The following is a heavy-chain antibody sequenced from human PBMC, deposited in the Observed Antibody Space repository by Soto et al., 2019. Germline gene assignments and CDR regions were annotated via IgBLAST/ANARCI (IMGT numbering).Heavy chain of an antibody. Sequence: PSQTLSLTCAISGDSVSSISAAWNWIRQSPSRGLEWLGRTYYRSKWFNDYAKSVKSRITINPDTSKNQFSLQLNSVTPEDRAVYYCARALFGSSWHSYIDYWGQGTLVTVSS. CDR3: ARALFGSSWHSYIDY. V-gene: IGHV6-1*01. D-gene: IGHD6-13*01. CDR2: TYYRSKWFN. CDR1: GDSVSSISAA. J-gene: IGHJ4*02.